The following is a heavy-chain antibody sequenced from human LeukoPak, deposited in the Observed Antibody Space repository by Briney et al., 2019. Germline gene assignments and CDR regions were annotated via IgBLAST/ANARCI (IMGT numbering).Heavy chain of an antibody. CDR1: GFTFSSDS. CDR2: IKQDGSEK. D-gene: IGHD1-26*01. J-gene: IGHJ4*02. CDR3: ARARWVDY. Sequence: PGGSLRLSCAASGFTFSSDSMHWVRQAPGKGLEWVANIKQDGSEKYYVDSVKGRFTISRDNAKNSLYLQMNSLRAEDTAVYYCARARWVDYWGQGTLVTVSS. V-gene: IGHV3-7*01.